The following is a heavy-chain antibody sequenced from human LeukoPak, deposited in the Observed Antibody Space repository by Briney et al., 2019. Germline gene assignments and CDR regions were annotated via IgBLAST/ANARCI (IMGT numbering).Heavy chain of an antibody. V-gene: IGHV3-21*01. CDR1: GFSFSDYS. D-gene: IGHD3-22*01. Sequence: GGSLRLSCAASGFSFSDYSMNWVRQAPGKGLEWVSFISSYSTYIYYADSLKGRFTISRDNAKNSLYLQMNSLRAEDTAVYYCARDSFAGYDSSGYSSYDYWGQGTLGTVSS. CDR3: ARDSFAGYDSSGYSSYDY. J-gene: IGHJ4*02. CDR2: ISSYSTYI.